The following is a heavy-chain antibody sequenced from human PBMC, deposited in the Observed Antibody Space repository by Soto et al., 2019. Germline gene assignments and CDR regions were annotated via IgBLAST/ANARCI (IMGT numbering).Heavy chain of an antibody. CDR3: AREGYCSGGSCYFNWFDP. D-gene: IGHD2-15*01. CDR2: IYYSGST. V-gene: IGHV4-39*02. CDR1: GGSISSSSYY. J-gene: IGHJ5*02. Sequence: SETLSLTCTVSGGSISSSSYYWGWIRQPPGKGLEWIGSIYYSGSTYYNPSLKSRVTISVDTSKNQFSLKLSSVTAADTAVYYCAREGYCSGGSCYFNWFDPWGKGTLVTVSS.